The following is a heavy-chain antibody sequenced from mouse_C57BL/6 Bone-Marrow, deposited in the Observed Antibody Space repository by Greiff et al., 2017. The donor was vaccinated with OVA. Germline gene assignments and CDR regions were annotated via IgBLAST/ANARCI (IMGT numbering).Heavy chain of an antibody. Sequence: VQLKESGPGLVKPSQSLSLTCSVTGYSITSGYYWNWIRQFPGNKLEWMGYISYDGSNNYNPSLKNRISITRDTSKNQFFLKLNSVTTEDTATYYCARGVYYGSSYFDYWGQGTTLTVSS. CDR3: ARGVYYGSSYFDY. D-gene: IGHD1-1*01. CDR1: GYSITSGYY. CDR2: ISYDGSN. J-gene: IGHJ2*01. V-gene: IGHV3-6*01.